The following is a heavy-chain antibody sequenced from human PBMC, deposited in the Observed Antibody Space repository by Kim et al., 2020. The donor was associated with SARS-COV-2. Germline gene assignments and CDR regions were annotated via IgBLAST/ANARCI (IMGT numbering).Heavy chain of an antibody. CDR1: GGSISSYY. D-gene: IGHD5-12*01. Sequence: SETLSLTCTVSGGSISSYYWSWIRQPPGKGLEWIGYIYYSGSTNYNPSLKSRVTISVDTSKNQFSLKLSSVTAADTAVYYCARLSGYEPNYYYYGMDVWGQGTTVTVSS. J-gene: IGHJ6*02. CDR3: ARLSGYEPNYYYYGMDV. CDR2: IYYSGST. V-gene: IGHV4-59*01.